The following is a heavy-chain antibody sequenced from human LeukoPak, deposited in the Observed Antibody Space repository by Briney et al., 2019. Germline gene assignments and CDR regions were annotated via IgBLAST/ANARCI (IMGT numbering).Heavy chain of an antibody. J-gene: IGHJ4*02. CDR3: ARDYGYGQGFDYFDY. Sequence: GGSLRLSCAAYGFTFSSYWMSWVRQAPGKGLEWVANIKRDGSENYYVDSVKGRFNISRDNAKNSLYLQVNSLRAEDTAVYYCARDYGYGQGFDYFDYWGQGALVTVSS. CDR2: IKRDGSEN. V-gene: IGHV3-7*01. CDR1: GFTFSSYW. D-gene: IGHD5-18*01.